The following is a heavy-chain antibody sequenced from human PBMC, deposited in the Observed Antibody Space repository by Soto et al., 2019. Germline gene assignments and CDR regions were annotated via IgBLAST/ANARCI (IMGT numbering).Heavy chain of an antibody. J-gene: IGHJ6*02. CDR1: WYTFTRYD. Sequence: VGSVKVSCKASWYTFTRYDINWVRQATGQRLEWMGWMNPNSGNTGYAQKFQGRVTMTRNTSISTAYMELSSLRSEDTAVYYCARGMYSSGWYWEGYYGMDVWGQGTTVTVSS. D-gene: IGHD6-19*01. CDR2: MNPNSGNT. CDR3: ARGMYSSGWYWEGYYGMDV. V-gene: IGHV1-8*01.